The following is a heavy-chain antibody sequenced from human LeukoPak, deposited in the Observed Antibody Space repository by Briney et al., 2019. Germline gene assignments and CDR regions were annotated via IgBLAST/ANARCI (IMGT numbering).Heavy chain of an antibody. D-gene: IGHD3-3*01. J-gene: IGHJ4*02. CDR1: GFTFSSSV. Sequence: GSLRLSCAASGFTFSSSVMSWVRQPPGKGLEWIGEINHSGSTNYNPSLKSRVTISVDTSKNQFSLKLSSVTAADTAVYYCARVPRFLEWQNDYWGQGTLVTVSS. CDR3: ARVPRFLEWQNDY. CDR2: INHSGST. V-gene: IGHV4-34*01.